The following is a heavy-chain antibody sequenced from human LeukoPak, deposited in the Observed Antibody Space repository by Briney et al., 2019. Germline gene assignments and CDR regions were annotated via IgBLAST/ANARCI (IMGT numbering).Heavy chain of an antibody. D-gene: IGHD2/OR15-2a*01. CDR1: GFTFDDYA. CDR3: ARPLLSYFYYYMDV. Sequence: GGSLRLSCAASGFTFDDYAMHWVRQAPGKGLEWVSGISWNSGSIGYADSVKGRFTISRDNSKNTVYLQMNSLRPEDTALYYCARPLLSYFYYYMDVWGRGTTVTVSS. CDR2: ISWNSGSI. J-gene: IGHJ6*03. V-gene: IGHV3-9*01.